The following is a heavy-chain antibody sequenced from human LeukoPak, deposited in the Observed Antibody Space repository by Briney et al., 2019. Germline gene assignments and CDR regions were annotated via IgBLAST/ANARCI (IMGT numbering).Heavy chain of an antibody. CDR3: TSEAKGKWLPLGY. CDR1: GFTFGDYA. D-gene: IGHD3-22*01. CDR2: IRSKAHGGTT. V-gene: IGHV3-49*04. Sequence: GGSLRLSCTASGFTFGDYAMSWVRQAPGKGLEWVGFIRSKAHGGTTEYAASVKGRFTILRDDSKSIAYLQMNSLKAEDTAVYYCTSEAKGKWLPLGYWGQGTLVTVSS. J-gene: IGHJ4*02.